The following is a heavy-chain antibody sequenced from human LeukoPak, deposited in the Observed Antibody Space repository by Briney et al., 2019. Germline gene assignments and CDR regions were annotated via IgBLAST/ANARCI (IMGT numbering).Heavy chain of an antibody. CDR1: GGTFSSYA. CDR3: AGDTYYYDSSGYSFDY. CDR2: IIPILGIA. V-gene: IGHV1-69*04. J-gene: IGHJ4*02. D-gene: IGHD3-22*01. Sequence: GASVKVSCKASGGTFSSYAISWVRQAPGQGLEWMGRIIPILGIANYAQKFQGRVTITADKSTSTAYMELSSLRSEDTAVYYCAGDTYYYDSSGYSFDYWGQGTLVTVSS.